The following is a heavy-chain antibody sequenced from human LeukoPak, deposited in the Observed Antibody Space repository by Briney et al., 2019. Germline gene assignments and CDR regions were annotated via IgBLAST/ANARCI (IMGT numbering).Heavy chain of an antibody. V-gene: IGHV4-59*01. CDR1: GGSISSYY. D-gene: IGHD1-26*01. CDR3: ARGAVGATRYFDY. J-gene: IGHJ4*02. CDR2: IYYSGST. Sequence: PSETLSLTCTVSGGSISSYYWSWIRQPPGKGLEWIGYIYYSGSTNYNPSLKSRVTISVDTSKNQFPLKLSSVTAADTAVYYCARGAVGATRYFDYWGQGTLVTVSS.